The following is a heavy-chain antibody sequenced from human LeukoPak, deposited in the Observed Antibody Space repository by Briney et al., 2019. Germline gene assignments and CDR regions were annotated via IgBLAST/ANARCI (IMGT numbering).Heavy chain of an antibody. CDR1: GFTFRDYA. V-gene: IGHV3-23*01. CDR3: VRDLYYWAAMDV. Sequence: GGSLRLSCAASGFTFRDYAISWVRQAPGKGLEGVSGIGSDDRTHYAETVKGRFAISRGMDESTLFLQMNSLRAEDTALYYCVRDLYYWAAMDVWGQGTTVTVS. D-gene: IGHD3-10*01. CDR2: IGSDDRT. J-gene: IGHJ6*02.